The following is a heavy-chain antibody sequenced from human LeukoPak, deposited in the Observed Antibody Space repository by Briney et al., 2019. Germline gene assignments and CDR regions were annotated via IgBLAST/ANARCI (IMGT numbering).Heavy chain of an antibody. J-gene: IGHJ6*02. V-gene: IGHV3-30-3*01. Sequence: GGSLRLSCAASGFTFSSYAMSWVRQAPGKGLEWVAVISYDGSNKYYADSVKGRFTISRDNSKNTLYLQMNSLRAEDTAVYYCARDVDTAMVTARYYYYGMDVWGQGTTVTVSS. CDR3: ARDVDTAMVTARYYYYGMDV. CDR1: GFTFSSYA. CDR2: ISYDGSNK. D-gene: IGHD5-18*01.